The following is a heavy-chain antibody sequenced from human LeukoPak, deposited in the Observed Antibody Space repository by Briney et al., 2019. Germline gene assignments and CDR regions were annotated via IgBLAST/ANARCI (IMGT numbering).Heavy chain of an antibody. J-gene: IGHJ4*02. D-gene: IGHD2-21*01. CDR1: GFTLSSYA. Sequence: GGSLRLSCAASGFTLSSYAMSWVRQAPGKGLEWVSAISDSGNTYHADSVKGRFTISRDSSKNTLFLQMNRLRPEDAAVYYCAKAPVTTCRGAYCYPFDYWGRGTLVTVSS. CDR3: AKAPVTTCRGAYCYPFDY. V-gene: IGHV3-23*01. CDR2: ISDSGNT.